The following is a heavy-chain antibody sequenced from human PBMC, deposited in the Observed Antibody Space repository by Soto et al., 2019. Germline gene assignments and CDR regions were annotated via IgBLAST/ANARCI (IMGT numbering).Heavy chain of an antibody. J-gene: IGHJ5*01. CDR2: INPIGRT. D-gene: IGHD4-4*01. CDR3: ARGRPVRVTTQNWFDS. CDR1: RGCFSRYY. V-gene: IGHV4-34*01. Sequence: PLETLSFKSNVYRGCFSRYYWSGISQPPGQRLELFGEINPIGRTNYNSCLKSRVTISLDTSKNQFSLKLSSVAAADTAVYYCARGRPVRVTTQNWFDSGGEGTLVSVSS.